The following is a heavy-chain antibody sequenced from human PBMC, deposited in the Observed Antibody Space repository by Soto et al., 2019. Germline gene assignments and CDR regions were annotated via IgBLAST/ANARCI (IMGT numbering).Heavy chain of an antibody. CDR3: AATTSIANCLRD. J-gene: IGHJ4*02. Sequence: QLQLVQSGSEVKKPGASVKVSCKTSGFTFTNYGFTWVRQAPGKGLEWMGWSSALNGFTNYAQDFQGRVTLTTDSTTKTAHMELGGLGSEEPAFYYRAATTSIANCLRDWGQGTLVSVAS. CDR2: SSALNGFT. D-gene: IGHD6-6*01. V-gene: IGHV1-18*01. CDR1: GFTFTNYG.